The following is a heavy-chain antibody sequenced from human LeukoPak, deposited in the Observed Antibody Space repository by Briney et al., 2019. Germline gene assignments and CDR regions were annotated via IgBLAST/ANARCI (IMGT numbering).Heavy chain of an antibody. CDR2: INPSGGST. V-gene: IGHV1-46*01. J-gene: IGHJ5*01. CDR3: ARALNTPRWFDS. Sequence: GASVKVSCTASGYTFTSYYMHWVRQAPGQGLEWMGIINPSGGSTSYAQKFQGRVTMTRDTSTSTVYMELSSLRSEDTAVYYCARALNTPRWFDSWGQGTLVTVSS. CDR1: GYTFTSYY.